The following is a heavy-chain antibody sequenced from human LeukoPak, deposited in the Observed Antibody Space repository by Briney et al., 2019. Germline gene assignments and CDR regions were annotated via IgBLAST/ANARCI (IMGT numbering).Heavy chain of an antibody. CDR2: IIPIFGTA. CDR3: ARDVSHGEQLDPFDY. D-gene: IGHD6-13*01. V-gene: IGHV1-69*05. Sequence: AASVKVSCKASGGTFSSYAISWVRQAPGQGLEWMGRIIPIFGTANYAQKFQGRVTITTDESTSTAYMELSSLRSEDTAVYYCARDVSHGEQLDPFDYWGQGTLVTVSS. J-gene: IGHJ4*02. CDR1: GGTFSSYA.